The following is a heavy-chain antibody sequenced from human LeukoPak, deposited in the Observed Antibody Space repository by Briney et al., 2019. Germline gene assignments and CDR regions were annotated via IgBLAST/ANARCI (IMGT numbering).Heavy chain of an antibody. CDR3: ARETFKVAGAGIDY. D-gene: IGHD6-19*01. Sequence: SETLSLTCTVSAGSISSGDYYWSWIRQPPGKGLEWIGYIYYSGSTYYNPSLKSRVTISVDTSKNQFSLKLSSVTAADTAVYYCARETFKVAGAGIDYWGQGTLVTVSS. V-gene: IGHV4-30-4*08. CDR2: IYYSGST. CDR1: AGSISSGDYY. J-gene: IGHJ4*02.